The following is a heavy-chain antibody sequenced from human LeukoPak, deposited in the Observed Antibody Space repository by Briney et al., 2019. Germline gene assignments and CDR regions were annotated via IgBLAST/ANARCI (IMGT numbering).Heavy chain of an antibody. CDR2: ISYDGSNK. CDR1: GFTFSSYG. CDR3: ANDQADTAVIGGINY. J-gene: IGHJ4*02. V-gene: IGHV3-30*18. Sequence: GGSLRLSCAASGFTFSSYGMHWVRQAPGKGLEWVAVISYDGSNKYYADSVKGRFTISRDNSKNTLYLQMNSLRAEDTAVYYCANDQADTAVIGGINYWGQGTLVTVSS. D-gene: IGHD5-18*01.